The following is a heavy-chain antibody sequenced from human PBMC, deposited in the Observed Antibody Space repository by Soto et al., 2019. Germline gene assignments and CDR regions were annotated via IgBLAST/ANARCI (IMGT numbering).Heavy chain of an antibody. CDR1: GFTFSSYA. J-gene: IGHJ6*02. D-gene: IGHD1-26*01. V-gene: IGHV3-30-3*01. CDR2: ISYDGSNK. CDR3: ARGWELPDYYYYGMDV. Sequence: GGSLRLSCAASGFTFSSYAMHWVRQAPGKELEWVAVISYDGSNKYYADSVKGRFTISRDNSKNTLYLQMNSLRAEDTAVYYCARGWELPDYYYYGMDVWGQGTTVTVSS.